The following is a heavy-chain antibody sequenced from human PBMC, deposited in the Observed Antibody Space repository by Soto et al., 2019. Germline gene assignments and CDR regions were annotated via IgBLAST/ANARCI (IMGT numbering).Heavy chain of an antibody. Sequence: SETLSLTCTVSGGSITSSYWSWIRRPPGKGLEWIAYIYDTGISGYTPSTSYNPSLKSRVTMPVDTSKSQFSLKLTSVTAADTAVYYCARGEDAFFYYGLDVWGQGITVTVSS. J-gene: IGHJ6*02. CDR2: IYDTGISGYTPST. V-gene: IGHV4-59*01. CDR3: ARGEDAFFYYGLDV. CDR1: GGSITSSY.